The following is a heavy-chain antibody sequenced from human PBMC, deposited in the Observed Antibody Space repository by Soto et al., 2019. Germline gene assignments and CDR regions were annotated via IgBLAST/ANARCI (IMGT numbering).Heavy chain of an antibody. Sequence: GGSLRLSCAASGFTFSSYAMSWVRQAPGKGLEWVSAISGSGGSTYYADSVKGRFTIPRDNSKNTLYLQMNSLRAEDTAVYYCAREPVTIFGVVISRGYYGMDVWGQGTTVTVSS. CDR2: ISGSGGST. V-gene: IGHV3-23*01. D-gene: IGHD3-3*01. CDR1: GFTFSSYA. J-gene: IGHJ6*02. CDR3: AREPVTIFGVVISRGYYGMDV.